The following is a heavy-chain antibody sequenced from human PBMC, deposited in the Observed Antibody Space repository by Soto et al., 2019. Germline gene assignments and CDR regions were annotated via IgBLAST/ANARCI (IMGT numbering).Heavy chain of an antibody. CDR1: NGSVSGYY. J-gene: IGHJ5*01. Sequence: PSETLSLTCTVSNGSVSGYYWSWIRQSPGKGLEWIGYIYYSGYTNYNPSLKSRVTISVDTSKNQFSLKLSSVTAADTAMYYCARVGIYCSSTSCPLTSWGHGTLVTVS. V-gene: IGHV4-59*02. CDR2: IYYSGYT. CDR3: ARVGIYCSSTSCPLTS. D-gene: IGHD2-2*01.